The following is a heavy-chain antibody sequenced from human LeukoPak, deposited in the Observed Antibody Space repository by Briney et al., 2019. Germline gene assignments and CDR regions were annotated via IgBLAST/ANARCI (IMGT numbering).Heavy chain of an antibody. D-gene: IGHD2-8*01. CDR3: ARTGYCTNGVCYAHYYYYYMDV. V-gene: IGHV1-69*02. CDR2: IIPILGIA. Sequence: SVKVSCKASGGTFSSYTISWVRQAPGQGLEWMGRIIPILGIANYAQKFQGRVTITADKSTSTAYMELSSLRSEDTAVYYCARTGYCTNGVCYAHYYYYYMDVWGEGTTVTVSS. J-gene: IGHJ6*03. CDR1: GGTFSSYT.